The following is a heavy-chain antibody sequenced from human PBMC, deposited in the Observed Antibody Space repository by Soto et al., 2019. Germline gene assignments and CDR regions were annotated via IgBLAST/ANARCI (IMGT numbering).Heavy chain of an antibody. D-gene: IGHD5-12*01. J-gene: IGHJ3*02. CDR2: IIPIFGTA. V-gene: IGHV1-69*06. Sequence: SVKVSCKASGGTFSSYAISWVRQAPGQGLEWMGGIIPIFGTANYAQKFQGRVTITADKSTSTAYMELSSLRSEDTAVYYCARAGASGYDRADAFDIWGQGTMVTVSS. CDR3: ARAGASGYDRADAFDI. CDR1: GGTFSSYA.